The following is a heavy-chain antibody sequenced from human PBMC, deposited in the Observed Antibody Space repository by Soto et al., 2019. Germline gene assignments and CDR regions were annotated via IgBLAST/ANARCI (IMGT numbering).Heavy chain of an antibody. J-gene: IGHJ4*02. Sequence: QVQLVESGGGVVQPGRSLRLSCAASGFTFSSYGMHWVRQAPGKGLEWVAVIWYDGSNKYYADSVKGRFTISRDNSKNTLYLEMNSLRAEDTAVYYCGRGGGDIVVVVAATLDYWGQGTLVTVSS. V-gene: IGHV3-33*01. CDR2: IWYDGSNK. D-gene: IGHD2-15*01. CDR1: GFTFSSYG. CDR3: GRGGGDIVVVVAATLDY.